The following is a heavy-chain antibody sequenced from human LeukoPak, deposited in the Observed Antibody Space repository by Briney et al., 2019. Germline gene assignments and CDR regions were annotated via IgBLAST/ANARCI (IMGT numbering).Heavy chain of an antibody. J-gene: IGHJ5*02. CDR2: IKQDGSEK. CDR1: GFTFSSYW. CDR3: ARKTGDIVLMVYDNWFDP. V-gene: IGHV3-7*01. D-gene: IGHD2-8*01. Sequence: QAGGSLRLSCAASGFTFSSYWMSWVRQAPGKGLEWVANIKQDGSEKYYVDSGKGRFTISRDNAKNSLYMQMNSLRAEDTAVYYCARKTGDIVLMVYDNWFDPWGQGTLVTVSS.